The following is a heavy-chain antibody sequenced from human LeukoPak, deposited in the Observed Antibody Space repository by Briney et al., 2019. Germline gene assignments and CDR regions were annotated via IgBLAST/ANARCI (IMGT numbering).Heavy chain of an antibody. D-gene: IGHD6-13*01. CDR3: ARDSSSQQISYAFDI. CDR2: ISWNSGSI. J-gene: IGHJ3*02. V-gene: IGHV3-9*01. Sequence: GGSLRLSCAASGFTFDDYAMHWVRQAPGKGLEWVSGISWNSGSIGYADSVKGRFTISRDNSKNTMYLQMNSLRAEDTAVYYCARDSSSQQISYAFDIWGQGTMVTVSS. CDR1: GFTFDDYA.